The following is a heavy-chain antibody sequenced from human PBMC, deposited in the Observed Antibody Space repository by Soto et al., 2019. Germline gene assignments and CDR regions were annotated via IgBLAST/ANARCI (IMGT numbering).Heavy chain of an antibody. CDR3: ARPESSGYSKPFDY. V-gene: IGHV5-51*01. CDR1: GFSFTTYW. CDR2: IYPGDSKT. J-gene: IGHJ4*02. D-gene: IGHD3-22*01. Sequence: GESLKISCKGSGFSFTTYWIAWVRQMPGKGLEWMGIIYPGDSKTTYSPSFQGQVTISADKSISTAYLQWSSLKASDTAMYYCARPESSGYSKPFDYWGQGTLVTVSS.